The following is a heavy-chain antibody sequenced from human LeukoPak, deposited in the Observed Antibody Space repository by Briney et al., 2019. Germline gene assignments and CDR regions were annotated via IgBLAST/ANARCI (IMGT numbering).Heavy chain of an antibody. V-gene: IGHV1-2*02. CDR3: ATDLTYYYDSSGYTADY. J-gene: IGHJ4*02. CDR1: GYTFTGYY. CDR2: INPNSGCK. D-gene: IGHD3-22*01. Sequence: ASVKVSCKASGYTFTGYYMHGVRQAPGQGLEWMGGINPNSGCKNYAKKFQGGETMTRDTAISRAYMELSRRRYDAAAVYYCATDLTYYYDSSGYTADYWGQGTLVTVSS.